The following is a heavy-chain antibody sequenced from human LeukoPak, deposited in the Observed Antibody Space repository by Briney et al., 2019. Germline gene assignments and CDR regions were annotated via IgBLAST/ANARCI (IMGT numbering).Heavy chain of an antibody. D-gene: IGHD6-19*01. V-gene: IGHV3-66*01. CDR2: LYSGGDT. CDR1: RLTVSSNY. J-gene: IGHJ4*02. Sequence: GGSLRLSCAASRLTVSSNYTRWVRQAPGKGLEWVSVLYSGGDTYYADSVRGRFTISRDNSKNSLYLQMNSLRAEDTAVYYCARGATVAGDFDYWGQGTLVTVSS. CDR3: ARGATVAGDFDY.